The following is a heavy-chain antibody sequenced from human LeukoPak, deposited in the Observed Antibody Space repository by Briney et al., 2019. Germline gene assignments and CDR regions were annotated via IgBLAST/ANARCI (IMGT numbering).Heavy chain of an antibody. J-gene: IGHJ6*02. V-gene: IGHV4-59*01. D-gene: IGHD6-13*01. CDR3: ARDPGVQQGYYYYGMDV. CDR1: GGSISSYY. Sequence: PSETLSLTCTVSGGSISSYYWSWIRQPPGKGLEWIGYIYYSGSTNYNPSLKSRVTISVDTSKNQFSLKLSSVTAADTAVYYCARDPGVQQGYYYYGMDVWGQGTTVTVPS. CDR2: IYYSGST.